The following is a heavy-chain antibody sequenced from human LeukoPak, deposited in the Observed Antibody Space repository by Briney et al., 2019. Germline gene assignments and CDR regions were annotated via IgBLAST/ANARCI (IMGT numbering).Heavy chain of an antibody. CDR2: INSDGSST. V-gene: IGHV3-74*01. Sequence: GGSLRLSCAASGFTFSSYWMHWVRQAPGKGLVWVSRINSDGSSTSYADSVKGRFTISRDNAKNTLYLQMNNLRAEDTALYYCAKGLSTSYYSDLDCWGQGTLVTVSS. CDR3: AKGLSTSYYSDLDC. CDR1: GFTFSSYW. J-gene: IGHJ4*02. D-gene: IGHD2-2*01.